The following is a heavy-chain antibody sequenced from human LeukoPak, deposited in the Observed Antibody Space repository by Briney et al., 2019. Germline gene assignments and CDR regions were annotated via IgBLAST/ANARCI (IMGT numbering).Heavy chain of an antibody. V-gene: IGHV1-18*01. D-gene: IGHD4-23*01. CDR2: ISAYNGNT. Sequence: ASVKVSCKASGYTFTSYGISWVRQAPGQGLEWMGWISAYNGNTNYAQKLQGRVTMTTDTSTSTAYMELRSLRSDDTAVYYCARDAFVTTVVRTVDYWGQGTLVTVSS. CDR1: GYTFTSYG. CDR3: ARDAFVTTVVRTVDY. J-gene: IGHJ4*02.